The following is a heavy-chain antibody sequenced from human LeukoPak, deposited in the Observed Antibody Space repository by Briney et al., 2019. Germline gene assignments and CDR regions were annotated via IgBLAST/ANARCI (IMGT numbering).Heavy chain of an antibody. CDR1: GGSISGYY. J-gene: IGHJ4*02. CDR3: ARDSGVIEGMFDY. V-gene: IGHV4-59*01. CDR2: IYYSGST. Sequence: SETLSLTCTVSGGSISGYYWSWIRQPPGKGLEWIGYIYYSGSTNYNPSLKSRVTISVDTSKNQFSLKLSSVTAADTAVYYCARDSGVIEGMFDYWGQGTLVTVSS. D-gene: IGHD3-22*01.